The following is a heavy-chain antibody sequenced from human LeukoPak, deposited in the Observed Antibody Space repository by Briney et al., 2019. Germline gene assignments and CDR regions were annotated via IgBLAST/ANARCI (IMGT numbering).Heavy chain of an antibody. CDR3: ARASYYYDSSGYPWAFDI. CDR1: GGSISSYY. V-gene: IGHV4-59*01. D-gene: IGHD3-22*01. Sequence: SETLSLTCTVSGGSISSYYWSWIRQPPGKGLEWIGYIYYSGSTNYNPSLKSRVTISVDTSKNQFSLTLSSVTAADTAVYYCARASYYYDSSGYPWAFDIWGQGTMVTVSS. CDR2: IYYSGST. J-gene: IGHJ3*02.